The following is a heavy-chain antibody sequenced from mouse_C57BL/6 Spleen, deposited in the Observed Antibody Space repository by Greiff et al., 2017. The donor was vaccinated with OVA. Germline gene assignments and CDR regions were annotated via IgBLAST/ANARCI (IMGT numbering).Heavy chain of an antibody. D-gene: IGHD3-2*02. CDR3: ARQGYDAMDY. Sequence: EVMLVESGGDLVKPGGSLKLSCAASGFTFSSYGMSWVRQTPDKRLEWVATISSGGSYTYYPDSVKGRFTISRDNAKHTLYLQMRSLKSEDAAMYYCARQGYDAMDYWGQGTTVTVSS. CDR2: ISSGGSYT. CDR1: GFTFSSYG. J-gene: IGHJ4*01. V-gene: IGHV5-6*01.